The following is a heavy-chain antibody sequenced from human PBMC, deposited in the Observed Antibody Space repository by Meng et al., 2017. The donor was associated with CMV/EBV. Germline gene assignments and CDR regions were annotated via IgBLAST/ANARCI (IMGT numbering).Heavy chain of an antibody. CDR1: GDSISRKY. V-gene: IGHV4-59*01. CDR2: IYYSGAT. D-gene: IGHD1-1*01. CDR3: ARLPQLGHYYYGMDV. Sequence: SETLSLTCTVSGDSISRKYWSWIRQPPGQGLERSGHIYYSGATNYNPSLKSRVTITVDTSENQFSLKLTSVTAADTAVYYCARLPQLGHYYYGMDVWGQGTTVTVSS. J-gene: IGHJ6*02.